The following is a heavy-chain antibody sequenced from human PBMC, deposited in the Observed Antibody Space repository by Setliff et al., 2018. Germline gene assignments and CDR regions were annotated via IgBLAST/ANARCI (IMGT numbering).Heavy chain of an antibody. CDR2: INPHSGGT. D-gene: IGHD3-9*01. Sequence: GASVKVSCKASGYTFTGYYIHWVRQAPGQGLEWMGWINPHSGGTNFPQTFQGRVTMTRDTSINTAYMELSRLTSDDTAVYYCVRQDILTSYYMFDYWGQGTLVTVS. V-gene: IGHV1-2*02. J-gene: IGHJ4*02. CDR1: GYTFTGYY. CDR3: VRQDILTSYYMFDY.